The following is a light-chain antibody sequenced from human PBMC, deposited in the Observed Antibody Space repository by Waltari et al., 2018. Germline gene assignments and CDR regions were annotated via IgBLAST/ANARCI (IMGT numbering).Light chain of an antibody. CDR2: KAS. CDR1: QDISNN. CDR3: QHGYGAPPT. V-gene: IGKV1-27*01. Sequence: DIQMTQSPSSLSASVGDRVTITCQASQDISNNVAWYQQKPGKVSKLLIYKASTLHSGVPSRFSGSGSGSHFTLSITSLQPEDFATYVGQHGYGAPPTFGGGTKVEI. J-gene: IGKJ4*01.